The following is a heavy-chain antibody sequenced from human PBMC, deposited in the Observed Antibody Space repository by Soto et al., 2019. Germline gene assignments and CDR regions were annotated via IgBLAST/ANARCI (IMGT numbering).Heavy chain of an antibody. CDR1: GFTFGDYG. J-gene: IGHJ4*02. CDR3: SRGSLPAAGIIDS. D-gene: IGHD6-13*01. V-gene: IGHV3-49*04. Sequence: PGGSLRLSCTASGFTFGDYGMSWVRQAPGKGLEWVGIVRSKTYSGTTDYAASVKGRFTISRDDSKSIAYLQMNSLKTEDTAVYYCSRGSLPAAGIIDSWGQGTLVTVSS. CDR2: VRSKTYSGTT.